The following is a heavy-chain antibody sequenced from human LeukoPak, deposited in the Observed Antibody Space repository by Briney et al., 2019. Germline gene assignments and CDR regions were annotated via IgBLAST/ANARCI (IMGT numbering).Heavy chain of an antibody. V-gene: IGHV3-30*02. CDR2: IRYDGGIK. CDR1: GFTFSIYD. D-gene: IGHD6-13*01. J-gene: IGHJ4*02. CDR3: TKLAAASPDY. Sequence: PPGESLRLSCAVSGFTFSIYDMPWVRQAPGKGLEWVAFIRYDGGIKYYADSVKGRFTISKDNSENTVSLQTNSLRPEDTAVYYCTKLAAASPDYWGQGTLVTVSS.